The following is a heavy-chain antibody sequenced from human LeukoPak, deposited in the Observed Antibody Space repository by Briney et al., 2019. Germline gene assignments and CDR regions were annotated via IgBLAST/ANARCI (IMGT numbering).Heavy chain of an antibody. D-gene: IGHD3-9*01. CDR2: MNPKGGRT. CDR3: ARSPDILTGEKFDY. Sequence: ASVKVSCKASGYTFTGYYVHWVRQAPGQGLEWMGWMNPKGGRTNYAQKFEARVTMNRDTSISTAYMELSRLRFDDTAVYYCARSPDILTGEKFDYWGQGTLVTVSS. V-gene: IGHV1-2*02. CDR1: GYTFTGYY. J-gene: IGHJ4*02.